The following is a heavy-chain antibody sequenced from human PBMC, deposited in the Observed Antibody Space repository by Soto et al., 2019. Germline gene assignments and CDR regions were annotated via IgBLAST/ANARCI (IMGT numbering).Heavy chain of an antibody. V-gene: IGHV3-9*01. J-gene: IGHJ3*02. CDR2: ISWNSGSI. Sequence: ESGGGLVQPGRSLRLSCAASGFTFDDYAMHWVRQAPGKGLEWVSGISWNSGSIGYADSVKGRFTISRDNAKNSLYLQMNSLRAEDTALYYCAKDTSLGYCSSTSCYTDAFDIWGQGTMVTVSS. D-gene: IGHD2-2*02. CDR1: GFTFDDYA. CDR3: AKDTSLGYCSSTSCYTDAFDI.